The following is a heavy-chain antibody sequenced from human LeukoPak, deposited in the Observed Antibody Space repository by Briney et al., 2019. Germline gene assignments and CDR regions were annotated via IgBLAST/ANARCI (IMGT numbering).Heavy chain of an antibody. D-gene: IGHD3-16*01. CDR1: GFTFGSYS. CDR2: IRYDGSNK. CDR3: AKDKGTGGAQDY. J-gene: IGHJ4*02. Sequence: GGSLRLSCAASGFTFGSYSMNWVRQAPGKGLEWVAFIRYDGSNKYYADSVKGRFTISRDNSKNTLYLQMNSLRAEDTAVYYCAKDKGTGGAQDYWGQGTLVTVSS. V-gene: IGHV3-30*02.